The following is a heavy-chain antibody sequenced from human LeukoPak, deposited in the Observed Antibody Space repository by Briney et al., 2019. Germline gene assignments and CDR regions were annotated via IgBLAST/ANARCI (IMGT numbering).Heavy chain of an antibody. J-gene: IGHJ6*03. V-gene: IGHV3-30*04. CDR3: ARSYGSGSYTYYYYMDV. CDR1: GFTFSSYA. D-gene: IGHD3-10*01. CDR2: TSYDGSSK. Sequence: GGSLRLSCAASGFTFSSYAMHWVRQAPGKGLEWVAVTSYDGSSKYYADSVKGRFTISRDNSKNTLYLQMNSLRAEDTAVYYCARSYGSGSYTYYYYMDVWGKGTAVTVSS.